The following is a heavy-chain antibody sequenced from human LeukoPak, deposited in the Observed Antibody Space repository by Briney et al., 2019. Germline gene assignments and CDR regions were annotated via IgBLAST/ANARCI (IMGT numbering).Heavy chain of an antibody. CDR1: GFSFSDYY. CDR2: ISSSGSTI. D-gene: IGHD3-10*02. J-gene: IGHJ6*02. Sequence: PGGSLRLSCAASGFSFSDYYMSWIRQAPGKGLEWVSYISSSGSTIYYADSVKGRFTISRDNAKNSLHLQMNSLRAEDTAVYYCARPYYGRTYYYGLDVWGQGTTVTVSS. CDR3: ARPYYGRTYYYGLDV. V-gene: IGHV3-11*01.